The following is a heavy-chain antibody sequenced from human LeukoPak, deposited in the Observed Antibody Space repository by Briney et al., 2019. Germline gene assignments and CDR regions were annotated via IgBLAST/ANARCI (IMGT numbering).Heavy chain of an antibody. CDR1: GFTFSDYT. D-gene: IGHD3-10*01. Sequence: GGSLRLSCTSSGFTFSDYTVSWVRQAPGKGLEWVSVIYSGGSTYYVDSVKGRFTISRDNSKNTLYLQMNSLRAEDTAVYYCARDADYGSGSFDYWGQGTLVTVSS. CDR3: ARDADYGSGSFDY. CDR2: IYSGGST. V-gene: IGHV3-53*01. J-gene: IGHJ4*02.